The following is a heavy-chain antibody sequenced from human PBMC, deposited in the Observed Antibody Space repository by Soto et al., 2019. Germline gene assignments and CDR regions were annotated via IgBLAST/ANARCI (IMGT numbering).Heavy chain of an antibody. Sequence: SETLSLTCTVSGGSISSSSYYWGWIRQPPGKGLEWIGSIYYSGSTYYNPSLKSRVTISVDTSKNQFSLKLSSVTAADTAVYYCASHERSRSTPYGMDVWGQGTTVTVSS. V-gene: IGHV4-39*01. D-gene: IGHD1-26*01. CDR3: ASHERSRSTPYGMDV. J-gene: IGHJ6*02. CDR1: GGSISSSSYY. CDR2: IYYSGST.